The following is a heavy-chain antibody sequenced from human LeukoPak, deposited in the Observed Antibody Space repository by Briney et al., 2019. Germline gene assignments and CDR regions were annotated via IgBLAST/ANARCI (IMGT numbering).Heavy chain of an antibody. Sequence: SETLSLTCAVYGGSFSGYYWSWIRQPPGKGLEWIGEINHSGSTNYNPSLKSRVTISVDTSKNQFSLKLSSVTAADTAVYYCARAYGILWFGELSSDAFDIWGQGTMVTVSS. CDR1: GGSFSGYY. J-gene: IGHJ3*02. V-gene: IGHV4-34*01. CDR2: INHSGST. D-gene: IGHD3-10*01. CDR3: ARAYGILWFGELSSDAFDI.